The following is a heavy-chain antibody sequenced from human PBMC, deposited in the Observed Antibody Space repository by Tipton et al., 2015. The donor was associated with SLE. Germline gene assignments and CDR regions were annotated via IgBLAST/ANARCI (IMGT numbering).Heavy chain of an antibody. Sequence: VQLVQSGAEVKKPGASVKVSCKASGYTFTGYYMHWVRQAPGQGLEWMGRINPNSGGTNYAQKFQGRVTMTRDTSISTAYMELSRLRSDDTAVYYCARGDGRGFREYYYGMDVWGQGTTVTVSS. CDR1: GYTFTGYY. CDR2: INPNSGGT. D-gene: IGHD3-10*01. V-gene: IGHV1-2*06. J-gene: IGHJ6*02. CDR3: ARGDGRGFREYYYGMDV.